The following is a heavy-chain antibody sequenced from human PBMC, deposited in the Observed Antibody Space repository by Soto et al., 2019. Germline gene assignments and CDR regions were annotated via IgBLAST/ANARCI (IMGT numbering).Heavy chain of an antibody. CDR2: IYYSGST. CDR3: ARMVIGYYYDSSGYYRGYYFDY. Sequence: SETLSLTGTVSCGSISSSSYYWGWIRQPPGKGLEWIGSIYYSGSTYYNPSLKSRVTISVDTSKNQFSLKLSSVTAADTAVYYCARMVIGYYYDSSGYYRGYYFDYWGQGTLVTVSS. J-gene: IGHJ4*02. D-gene: IGHD3-22*01. V-gene: IGHV4-39*01. CDR1: CGSISSSSYY.